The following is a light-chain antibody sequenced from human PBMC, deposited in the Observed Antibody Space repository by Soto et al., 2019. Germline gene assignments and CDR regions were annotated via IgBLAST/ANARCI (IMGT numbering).Light chain of an antibody. CDR1: QGISSC. CDR2: ASS. CDR3: QQANSFPLT. Sequence: DIQMTQSPSSVSASVGDRVTITCRASQGISSCLAWYQQKPGQAPKLLIYASSSLQSGVPLRFSGSGSGTDFTVAISSLQPEEFATYYCQQANSFPLTFGGGTKVVIK. J-gene: IGKJ4*01. V-gene: IGKV1D-12*01.